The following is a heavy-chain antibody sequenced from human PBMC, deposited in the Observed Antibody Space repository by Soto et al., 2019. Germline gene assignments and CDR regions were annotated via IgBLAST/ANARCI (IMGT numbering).Heavy chain of an antibody. Sequence: EVQLLESGGGLVQPGGSLRLSCAASGFTFSSYAMSWVRQAPGKGLEWVSAISGSGGSTYYADSVKGRFTISRDNSKNTLYLQTNSLRAEDTAVYYCAKKRSKITMVRGVIDYWGQGTLVTVSS. CDR3: AKKRSKITMVRGVIDY. V-gene: IGHV3-23*01. D-gene: IGHD3-10*01. CDR1: GFTFSSYA. J-gene: IGHJ4*02. CDR2: ISGSGGST.